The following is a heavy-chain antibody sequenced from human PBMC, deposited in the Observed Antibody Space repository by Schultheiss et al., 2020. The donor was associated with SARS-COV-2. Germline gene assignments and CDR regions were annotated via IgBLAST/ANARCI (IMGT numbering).Heavy chain of an antibody. V-gene: IGHV4-59*02. CDR2: IYYSGST. CDR3: ARSGSSGWNNWSDP. J-gene: IGHJ5*02. Sequence: GSLRLSCAASGFTVSSNYMSWVRQAPGKGLEWIGYIYYSGSTNYNPSLKSRVTISVDTSKNQFSLKLSSVTAADTAVYYCARSGSSGWNNWSDPWGQGTLVTVSS. D-gene: IGHD6-19*01. CDR1: GFTVSSNY.